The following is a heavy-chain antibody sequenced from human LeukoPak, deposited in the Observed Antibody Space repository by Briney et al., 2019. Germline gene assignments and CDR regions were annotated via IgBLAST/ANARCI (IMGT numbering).Heavy chain of an antibody. CDR1: GFTFSSYG. V-gene: IGHV3-30*18. D-gene: IGHD4-17*01. CDR2: ISYDGSNK. CDR3: AKAYGDPPGGAGY. J-gene: IGHJ4*02. Sequence: GGSLRLSCAASGFTFSSYGMHWVRQAPGKGLEWVAVISYDGSNKYYADSVKGRFTISRDNSKNTLYLQMNSLRAEDTAVYYCAKAYGDPPGGAGYXGQGTLVTVSS.